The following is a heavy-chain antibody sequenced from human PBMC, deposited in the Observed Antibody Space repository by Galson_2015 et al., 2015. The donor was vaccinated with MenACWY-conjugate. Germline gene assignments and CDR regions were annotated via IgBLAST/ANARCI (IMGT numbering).Heavy chain of an antibody. J-gene: IGHJ3*02. V-gene: IGHV3-30*18. D-gene: IGHD1-20*01. Sequence: SLRLSCAASGFTFSSYGMHWVRQAPGKGLEWVAVISYDGSNKYYADSVKGRFTISRDNSKNTLYLQMNSLRAEDTAVYYCAKDLGSHNWNPDDAFDIWGQGTMVTVSS. CDR2: ISYDGSNK. CDR3: AKDLGSHNWNPDDAFDI. CDR1: GFTFSSYG.